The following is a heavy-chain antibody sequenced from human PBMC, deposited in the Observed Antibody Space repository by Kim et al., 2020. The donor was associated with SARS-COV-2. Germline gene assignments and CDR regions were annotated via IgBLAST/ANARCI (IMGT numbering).Heavy chain of an antibody. CDR2: INHSGST. CDR3: ARWRRPSAYCSSTSCPGYFQH. V-gene: IGHV4-34*01. CDR1: GGSFSGYY. Sequence: SETLSLTCAVYGGSFSGYYWSWIRQPPGKGLEWIGEINHSGSTNYNPSLKSRVTISVDTSKNQFSLKLSSVTAADTAVYYCARWRRPSAYCSSTSCPGYFQHWGQGTLVTVSS. J-gene: IGHJ1*01. D-gene: IGHD2-2*01.